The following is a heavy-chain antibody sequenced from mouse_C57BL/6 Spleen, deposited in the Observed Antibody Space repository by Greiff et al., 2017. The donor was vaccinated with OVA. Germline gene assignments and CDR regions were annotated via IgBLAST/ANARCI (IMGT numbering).Heavy chain of an antibody. J-gene: IGHJ1*03. CDR2: ISNGGGST. D-gene: IGHD1-1*01. Sequence: EVQGVESGGGLVQPGGSLKLSCAASGFTFSDYYMYWVRQTPEKRLEWVAYISNGGGSTYYPDTVKGRFTISRDNAKNTLYLQMSRLKSEDTAMYYCARPVVATRYFDVWGTGTTVTVSS. V-gene: IGHV5-12*01. CDR3: ARPVVATRYFDV. CDR1: GFTFSDYY.